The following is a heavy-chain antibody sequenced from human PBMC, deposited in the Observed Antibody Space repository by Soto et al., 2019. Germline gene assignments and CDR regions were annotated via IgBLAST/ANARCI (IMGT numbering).Heavy chain of an antibody. Sequence: QVQLVESGGGVVQPGRSLRLSCAASGFTFSSYGMHWVRQAPGKGLEWVAVIWYDGSNKYYADSVKGQFTISRDNSKNTLYLQMNSLRAEETAVYYCARDSSSWLYNWFDPWGQGTLVTVSS. CDR1: GFTFSSYG. CDR3: ARDSSSWLYNWFDP. D-gene: IGHD6-13*01. V-gene: IGHV3-33*01. CDR2: IWYDGSNK. J-gene: IGHJ5*02.